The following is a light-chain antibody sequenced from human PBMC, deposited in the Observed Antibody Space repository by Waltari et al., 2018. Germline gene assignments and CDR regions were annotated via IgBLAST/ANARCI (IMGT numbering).Light chain of an antibody. V-gene: IGKV3-11*01. CDR1: QSVSVY. Sequence: EVVLTQSPATLSLSPGERATLSCRASQSVSVYLAWYQQKPGQAPRLLIYDASDRATGVPARFSGSGAGTDFTLTISSLEPSDFAVYYCQQRTDRPPVTVGQGTRVEMK. CDR2: DAS. J-gene: IGKJ1*01. CDR3: QQRTDRPPVT.